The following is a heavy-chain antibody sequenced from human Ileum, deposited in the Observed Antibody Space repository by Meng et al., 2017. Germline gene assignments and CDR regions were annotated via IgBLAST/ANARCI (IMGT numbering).Heavy chain of an antibody. CDR3: ASGHLDY. Sequence: EVQRVWNGGGCIQPGGSQRRSYAASGFIVSRTLMAWVRQAPGKGLEWVSIIHSGGNTYYADSVKGRFTISRDNSKNTVYLQMNSLRAEDTAIYYCASGHLDYWGQGTLVTVSS. J-gene: IGHJ4*02. V-gene: IGHV3-53*02. CDR2: IHSGGNT. CDR1: GFIVSRTL.